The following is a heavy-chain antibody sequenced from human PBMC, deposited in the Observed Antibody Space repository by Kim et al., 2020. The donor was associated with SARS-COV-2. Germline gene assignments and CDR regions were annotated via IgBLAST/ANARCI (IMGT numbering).Heavy chain of an antibody. CDR3: ATGDSHAFDI. D-gene: IGHD1-1*01. V-gene: IGHV3-74*01. CDR2: INSDGSST. Sequence: GGSLRLSCAASGFTFSSYWMHWVRQVPGKGLVWVSRINSDGSSTSYAGSVKGLFTISRDNAKNTLYLQMNSLRAEDTAVYYCATGDSHAFDIWGQGTMVTVSS. J-gene: IGHJ3*02. CDR1: GFTFSSYW.